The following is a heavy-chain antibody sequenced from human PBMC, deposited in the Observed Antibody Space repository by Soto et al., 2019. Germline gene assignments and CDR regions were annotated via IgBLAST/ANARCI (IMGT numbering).Heavy chain of an antibody. D-gene: IGHD6-13*01. CDR3: ARADRYIAAAGAEFDY. CDR2: IIPIFGTA. V-gene: IGHV1-69*01. J-gene: IGHJ4*02. Sequence: QVQLVQSGAEVKKPGPSVKVSCKASGGTFSSYAISWVRQAPGQGLEWMGGIIPIFGTANYAQKFQVRVRITADEAKSTAYMELSSLRSEDTAVYYCARADRYIAAAGAEFDYWGQGTLVTVSS. CDR1: GGTFSSYA.